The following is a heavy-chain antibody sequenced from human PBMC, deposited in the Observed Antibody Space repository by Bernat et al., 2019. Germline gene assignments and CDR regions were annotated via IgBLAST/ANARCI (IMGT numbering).Heavy chain of an antibody. CDR3: TVDTAMVVKYSYYSMDV. CDR2: INSDGSST. D-gene: IGHD5-18*01. J-gene: IGHJ6*03. Sequence: EVQLVESGGGLVQPGGSLRLSCAASGFTFSSYWMHWVRQAPGKGLVWVSRINSDGSSTSYADSVKGRFTISRDNAKNTLYLQMNSLRAEDTAVYYCTVDTAMVVKYSYYSMDVWGKGTTVIVSS. CDR1: GFTFSSYW. V-gene: IGHV3-74*01.